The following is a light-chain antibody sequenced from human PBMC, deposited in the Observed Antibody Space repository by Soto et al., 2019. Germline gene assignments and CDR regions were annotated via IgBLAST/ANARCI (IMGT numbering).Light chain of an antibody. V-gene: IGKV1-39*01. CDR3: QQSFDTPRT. J-gene: IGKJ1*01. CDR2: AAS. CDR1: QNIRTY. Sequence: DIQMTQSPSSLPASIGDRVTITCRASQNIRTYLNWYQQKPGKAPSLLIYAASSLHSGVPSRFSGSGSGTDFTLTISSLQPEDCATYYCQQSFDTPRTFGQGTKVEIK.